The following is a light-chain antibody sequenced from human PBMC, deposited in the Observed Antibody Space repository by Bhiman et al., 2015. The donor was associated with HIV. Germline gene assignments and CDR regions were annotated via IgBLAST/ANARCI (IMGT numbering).Light chain of an antibody. J-gene: IGLJ2*01. CDR3: AAWDDSLNGLVV. CDR1: SSDVGDYDY. V-gene: IGLV2-14*03. Sequence: QSALTQSASVSGSPGQSITISCTGTSSDVGDYDYVSWYQHHPGKAPKLMIYDVTKRPSGVSNRFSGSKSGTSASLAISGLQAEDEADYYCAAWDDSLNGLVVFGGGTKLTVL. CDR2: DVT.